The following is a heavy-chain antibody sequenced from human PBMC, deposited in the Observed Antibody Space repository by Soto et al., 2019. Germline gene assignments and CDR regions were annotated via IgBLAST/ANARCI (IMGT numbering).Heavy chain of an antibody. Sequence: QVQLVQSGAEVKKPGASVKVSCKASGYTFTTYAIHWVRXXXGQRLEWMGWISTGNGDTKYSQKFQDRVTITRDTSANTAYMEXXXXXXXXTXXXXXXXXXSYVXYWGQGTLVTVSS. CDR3: XXXXSYVXY. J-gene: IGHJ4*02. V-gene: IGHV1-3*04. D-gene: IGHD1-26*01. CDR2: ISTGNGDT. CDR1: GYTFTTYA.